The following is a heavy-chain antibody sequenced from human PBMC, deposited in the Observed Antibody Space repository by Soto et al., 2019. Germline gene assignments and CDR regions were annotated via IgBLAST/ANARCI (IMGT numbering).Heavy chain of an antibody. J-gene: IGHJ4*02. CDR1: GFTFSSDS. D-gene: IGHD5-18*01. CDR2: ISSSGDDI. CDR3: AGVEYRYGYCFDY. Sequence: EAQLVESGGGLVKPGGSLRLSCAGSGFTFSSDSMNWVRQAPGKGLEWVSSISSSGDDIHYADSVKGRFTISRDNTNKLLYLQMNSLRAEDTAVYYCAGVEYRYGYCFDYWGQGTLVTVSS. V-gene: IGHV3-21*01.